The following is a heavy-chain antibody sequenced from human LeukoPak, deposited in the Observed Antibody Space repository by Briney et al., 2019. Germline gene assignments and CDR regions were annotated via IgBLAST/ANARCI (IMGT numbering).Heavy chain of an antibody. D-gene: IGHD5-18*01. V-gene: IGHV3-43*02. Sequence: PGGTLRLSRAASGFTLDEYAMHWVPHAPGKGLEWVSLISGEGGSTYYTDSVKGRFTISRNNSKNTLYLQMNSLRAEDTVVYYCAVDTAMHPWGEGTLVTVSS. CDR2: ISGEGGST. J-gene: IGHJ5*02. CDR3: AVDTAMHP. CDR1: GFTLDEYA.